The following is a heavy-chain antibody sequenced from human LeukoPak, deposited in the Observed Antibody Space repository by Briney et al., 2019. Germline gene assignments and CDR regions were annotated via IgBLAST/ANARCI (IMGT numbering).Heavy chain of an antibody. CDR2: ISYDGSNK. CDR1: GFTFSSYA. V-gene: IGHV3-30-3*01. J-gene: IGHJ4*02. Sequence: PGRSLRLSCAASGFTFSSYAMHWVRQAPGKGLEWVAVISYDGSNKYYADSVKGRFTISRDNSKNTLYLQMNSLRAEDTAVYYCARDAYDDSSGYCSAWGQGTLVTVSS. D-gene: IGHD3-22*01. CDR3: ARDAYDDSSGYCSA.